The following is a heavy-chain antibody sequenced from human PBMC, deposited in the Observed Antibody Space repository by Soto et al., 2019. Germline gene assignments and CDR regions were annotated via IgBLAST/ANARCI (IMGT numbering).Heavy chain of an antibody. Sequence: PGGSLRLSCAASGFTFSSYWMHWVRQAPGKGLVWVSRINSDGSSTSYADSVKGRFTISRDNAKNTLYLQMNSLRAEDTAVYYCVYTATRDGYFDYWGQGTLVTVSA. CDR3: VYTATRDGYFDY. D-gene: IGHD5-18*01. J-gene: IGHJ4*02. V-gene: IGHV3-74*01. CDR1: GFTFSSYW. CDR2: INSDGSST.